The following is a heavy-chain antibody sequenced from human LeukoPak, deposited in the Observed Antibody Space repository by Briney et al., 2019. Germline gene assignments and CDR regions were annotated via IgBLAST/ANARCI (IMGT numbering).Heavy chain of an antibody. CDR1: GFTFSSYS. Sequence: GGSLRLSCAASGFTFSSYSMNWVRQAPGKGLEWVSSISSSSSYIYYADSAKGRFTISRDNAKNSLYLQMNSLRAEDTAVYYCARDHRDGQIDYWGQGTLVTVSS. CDR2: ISSSSSYI. J-gene: IGHJ4*02. CDR3: ARDHRDGQIDY. V-gene: IGHV3-21*01.